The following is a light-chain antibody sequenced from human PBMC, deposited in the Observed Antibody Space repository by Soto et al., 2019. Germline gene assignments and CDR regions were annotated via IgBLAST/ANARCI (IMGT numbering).Light chain of an antibody. J-gene: IGKJ2*01. Sequence: AIRMTQSPSSFSASTGDRVTITCRASQGISSYLAWYQQKPGKAPKLLIYAASTLQSGVPSRFSGSGSGTDFTLTISCLQSEDFATYYCQQYYSYPHTFGQATKVDIK. V-gene: IGKV1-8*01. CDR1: QGISSY. CDR2: AAS. CDR3: QQYYSYPHT.